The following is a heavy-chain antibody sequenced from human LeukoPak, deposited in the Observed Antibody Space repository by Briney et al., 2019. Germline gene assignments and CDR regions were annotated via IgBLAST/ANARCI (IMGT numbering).Heavy chain of an antibody. V-gene: IGHV4-39*07. CDR1: GGSVGSGTYY. D-gene: IGHD4-17*01. J-gene: IGHJ4*02. CDR3: ARTTVTCFDY. CDR2: VYYSGSA. Sequence: SETLSLTCTVSGGSVGSGTYYWSWIRQSPGKGLEWIGNVYYSGSAYYNPSLKSRVTMSVDTSKNQFSLKLSSVTAADTAVYYCARTTVTCFDYWGQGTLVTVSS.